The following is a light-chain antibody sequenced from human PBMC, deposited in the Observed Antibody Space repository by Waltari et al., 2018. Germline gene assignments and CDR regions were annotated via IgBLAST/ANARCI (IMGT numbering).Light chain of an antibody. V-gene: IGLV1-47*01. J-gene: IGLJ3*02. CDR2: RND. CDR3: AAWDNSLSGWV. Sequence: QSVLTQPPSASGTPGQRVTLSCSGISSNIGNNYVVWYQQLPGTAPKLLIYRNDQRPSGVPDRFSGSKSVTSASLAIGGLRSEDEADYHCAAWDNSLSGWVFGEGTKLTVL. CDR1: SSNIGNNY.